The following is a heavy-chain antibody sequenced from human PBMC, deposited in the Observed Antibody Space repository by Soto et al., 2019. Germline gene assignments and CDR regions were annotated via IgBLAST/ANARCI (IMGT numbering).Heavy chain of an antibody. CDR2: ISAYNGNT. CDR3: ARGHATYYDIMTGYYCAWFDP. CDR1: GYTFTSYG. J-gene: IGHJ5*02. V-gene: IGHV1-18*01. D-gene: IGHD3-9*01. Sequence: ASVKVSCKASGYTFTSYGISWVRQAPGQGLEWMGWISAYNGNTNYAQKLQGRVTITTDTSTSTAYMELRSLRSDDTAVYYCARGHATYYDIMTGYYCAWFDPWGQGTLVTVSS.